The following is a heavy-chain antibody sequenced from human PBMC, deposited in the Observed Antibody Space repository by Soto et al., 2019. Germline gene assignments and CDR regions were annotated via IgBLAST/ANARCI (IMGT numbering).Heavy chain of an antibody. Sequence: PSETLSLTCTVSGGSINNYYWSWIRQTAGKGLAWIGRIYSTGSTNYNPSLRRRVTMSVDTSKNQLSLKLSSVTAADTAVYYCARDKYSSNWYYFDYWGRGTLVTVSS. CDR3: ARDKYSSNWYYFDY. D-gene: IGHD6-13*01. CDR1: GGSINNYY. J-gene: IGHJ4*02. V-gene: IGHV4-4*07. CDR2: IYSTGST.